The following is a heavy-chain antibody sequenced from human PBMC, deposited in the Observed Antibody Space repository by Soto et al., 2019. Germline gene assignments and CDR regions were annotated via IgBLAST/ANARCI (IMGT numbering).Heavy chain of an antibody. V-gene: IGHV5-51*01. D-gene: IGHD2-2*01. CDR3: ARRGKYPNWLDP. CDR2: IFPADSGT. CDR1: GYNFSGYW. Sequence: GASLKISCXGFGYNFSGYWIAWVRQMPGKGLEWMGIIFPADSGTRYSPSFQGQVSISVDTAITTTFLHLSSLRPSDTGTYFCARRGKYPNWLDPWGQGTLVTVSS. J-gene: IGHJ5*02.